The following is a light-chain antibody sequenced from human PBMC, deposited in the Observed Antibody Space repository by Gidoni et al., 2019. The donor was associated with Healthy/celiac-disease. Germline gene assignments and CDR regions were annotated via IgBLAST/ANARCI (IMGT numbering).Light chain of an antibody. CDR3: QQYNSYSWT. V-gene: IGKV1-5*01. CDR2: DAS. Sequence: DIQLTQSPSTLSASVGDRVTIPCRASQSISSWLAWYQQKPGKAPKLLIYDASSLESGVPSRFSDSGSGTEFTLTISSLQPDDFATYYCQQYNSYSWTFGQGTKVEIK. CDR1: QSISSW. J-gene: IGKJ1*01.